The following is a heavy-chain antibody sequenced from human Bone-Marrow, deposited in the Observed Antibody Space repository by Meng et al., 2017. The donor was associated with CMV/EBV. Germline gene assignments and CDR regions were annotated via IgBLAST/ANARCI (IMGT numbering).Heavy chain of an antibody. CDR1: GGSISSSNW. CDR3: ARVVYYGSGSYFDY. J-gene: IGHJ4*02. Sequence: SGGSISSSNWWRWVRQPPGKGLEWIGEIYHSGSTNYNPSLKSRVTISVDKSKNQFSLKVSSVTAADTAVYYCARVVYYGSGSYFDYWGQGTLVTVSS. CDR2: IYHSGST. V-gene: IGHV4-4*02. D-gene: IGHD3-10*01.